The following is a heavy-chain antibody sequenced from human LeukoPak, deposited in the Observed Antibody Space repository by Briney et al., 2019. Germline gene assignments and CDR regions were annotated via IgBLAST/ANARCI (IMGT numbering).Heavy chain of an antibody. Sequence: SETLSLTCAVSGGSISSSNWWSWVRQPPRKGLEWIGEIYHSGSTNYSPSLKSRVTISVDKSKNQFSLKLSSVTAADTAVYYCARVRQRWLQFTYYFDYWGQGTLVTVSS. D-gene: IGHD5-24*01. CDR1: GGSISSSNW. V-gene: IGHV4-4*02. J-gene: IGHJ4*02. CDR2: IYHSGST. CDR3: ARVRQRWLQFTYYFDY.